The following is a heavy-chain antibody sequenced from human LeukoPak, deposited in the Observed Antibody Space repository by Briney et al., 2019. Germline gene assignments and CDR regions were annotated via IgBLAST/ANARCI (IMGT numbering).Heavy chain of an antibody. Sequence: GGSLRLSCAASGFTFSDYYMSWIRQAPGKGLEWVSYISSSGSTIYYADSVKGRFTISRDNARNSLYLQMNSLRAEDTAVYYCARDQRPNYDFWSALDYWGQGTLVTVSS. D-gene: IGHD3-3*01. CDR1: GFTFSDYY. V-gene: IGHV3-11*04. J-gene: IGHJ4*02. CDR3: ARDQRPNYDFWSALDY. CDR2: ISSSGSTI.